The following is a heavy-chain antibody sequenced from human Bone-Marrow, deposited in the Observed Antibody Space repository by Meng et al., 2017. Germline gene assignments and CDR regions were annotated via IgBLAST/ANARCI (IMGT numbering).Heavy chain of an antibody. CDR2: ITYDGSNK. CDR3: ASDSRLYIYSVHVVPGSLSAFDI. J-gene: IGHJ3*02. D-gene: IGHD5/OR15-5a*01. V-gene: IGHV3-30*04. Sequence: GESLKISCAASGFTFSSYAMHWVRQAPGKGLEWVADITYDGSNKYYADSVKGRFTISRDNSKNSLYLQMNSLRAEDTAVYYCASDSRLYIYSVHVVPGSLSAFDIWGQGTMVTVSS. CDR1: GFTFSSYA.